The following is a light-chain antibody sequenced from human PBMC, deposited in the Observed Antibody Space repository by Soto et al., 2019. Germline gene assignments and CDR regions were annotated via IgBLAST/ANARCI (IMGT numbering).Light chain of an antibody. CDR2: GAS. V-gene: IGKV3-20*01. J-gene: IGKJ2*01. CDR3: QQYGSSVYT. CDR1: QSVYNNY. Sequence: EIVLTQSPGTLSLSPGEGASLSCKASQSVYNNYLAWYQHKPGRSPRLLIYGASSRAAGIPDRFSGSGSGTDFTLTITRLEPEDLAIYYCQQYGSSVYTFGQGTKVEI.